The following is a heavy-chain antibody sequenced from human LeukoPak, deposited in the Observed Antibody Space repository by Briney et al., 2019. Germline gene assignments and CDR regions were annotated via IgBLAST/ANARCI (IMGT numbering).Heavy chain of an antibody. CDR2: IYMRGRT. D-gene: IGHD5-18*01. Sequence: SETLCLTCTVSGGSISTYYWSWIRQPAGKGLEWIGRIYMRGRTNYNPSLQSRVTMSVDTSKNQFSLKLRSVTDADTAVYYCARERSDTAMASYYFDQWGQGTLVTVSS. V-gene: IGHV4-4*07. CDR3: ARERSDTAMASYYFDQ. CDR1: GGSISTYY. J-gene: IGHJ4*02.